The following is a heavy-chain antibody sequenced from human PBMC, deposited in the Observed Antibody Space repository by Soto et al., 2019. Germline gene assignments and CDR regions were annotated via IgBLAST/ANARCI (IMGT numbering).Heavy chain of an antibody. V-gene: IGHV4-39*01. D-gene: IGHD1-1*01. J-gene: IGHJ5*02. CDR2: IYYSGST. CDR3: ARPKRRIGPGGISKCGWFDH. CDR1: GGSISSSSYY. Sequence: PSETLSLTCTVSGGSISSSSYYWGWIRQPPGKGLEWIGSIYYSGSTYYNPSLKSRVTISVDTSKNQFSLKLSSVTAADTAVYYCARPKRRIGPGGISKCGWFDHWGQGTLVTVSS.